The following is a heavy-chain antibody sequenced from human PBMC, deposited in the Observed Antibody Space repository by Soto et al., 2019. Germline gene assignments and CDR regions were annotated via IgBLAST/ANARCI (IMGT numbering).Heavy chain of an antibody. D-gene: IGHD1-7*01. CDR1: GGSISSYY. J-gene: IGHJ4*02. CDR2: IYYSGST. V-gene: IGHV4-59*01. Sequence: PSETLSLTCTVSGGSISSYYWSWIRQPPGKGLEWIGYIYYSGSTNYNPSLKSRVTISVDTSKNQFSLKLSSVTAADTAVYYCARAPRGNYGHPSHFDYWGQGTLVTVSS. CDR3: ARAPRGNYGHPSHFDY.